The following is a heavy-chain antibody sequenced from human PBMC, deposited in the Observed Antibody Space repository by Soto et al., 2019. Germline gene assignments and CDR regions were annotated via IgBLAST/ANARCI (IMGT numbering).Heavy chain of an antibody. Sequence: QVQLQQWGAGLLKPSETLSLTCAVYGGSFSGYYWSWIRQPPGQGLEWIGEINHSGSTNYNPSLKSRVTISVDTSKNQFSLKLSSVTAADTAVYYCARGRIYYDSSGYLRFDYWGQGTLVTVSS. CDR3: ARGRIYYDSSGYLRFDY. V-gene: IGHV4-34*01. J-gene: IGHJ4*02. CDR2: INHSGST. D-gene: IGHD3-22*01. CDR1: GGSFSGYY.